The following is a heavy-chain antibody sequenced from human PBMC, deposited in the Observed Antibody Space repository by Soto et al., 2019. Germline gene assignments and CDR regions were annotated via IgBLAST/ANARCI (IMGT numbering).Heavy chain of an antibody. J-gene: IGHJ3*02. CDR1: GGSFSGYY. V-gene: IGHV4-34*01. CDR3: ARRIQSHAFDI. D-gene: IGHD4-4*01. CDR2: INHSGST. Sequence: PSETLSLTCAVYGGSFSGYYWSWIRQPPGKGLEWIGEINHSGSTNYNPSLKSRVTISVDTSKNQFSLKLSSVTAADTAVYYCARRIQSHAFDIWGQGTMVTVS.